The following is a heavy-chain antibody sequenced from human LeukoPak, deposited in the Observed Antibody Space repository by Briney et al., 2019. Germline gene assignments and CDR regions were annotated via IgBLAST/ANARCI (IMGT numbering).Heavy chain of an antibody. V-gene: IGHV1-2*06. CDR2: INPNSGGT. Sequence: GASVKVSCKASGYTLTGYYMHWVRQAPGQGLEWMGRINPNSGGTNYAQKFQGRVTMTRDTSISTAYMELSRLRSDDTAVYYCAASLPNIVVVPATKGPFGYWGQGALVTVSS. CDR3: AASLPNIVVVPATKGPFGY. D-gene: IGHD2-2*01. J-gene: IGHJ4*02. CDR1: GYTLTGYY.